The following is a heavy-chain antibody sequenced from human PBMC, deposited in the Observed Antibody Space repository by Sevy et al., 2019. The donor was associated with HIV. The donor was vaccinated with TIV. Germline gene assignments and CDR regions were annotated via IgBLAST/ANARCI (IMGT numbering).Heavy chain of an antibody. CDR3: AREGCTKPHDY. D-gene: IGHD2-8*01. V-gene: IGHV3-23*01. J-gene: IGHJ4*02. Sequence: GGSLRLSCAASGFTFRKYSMSWVRQPPGKGLEWVSTLSFGCGEINYADSVKGRFTISRDNSKSSVYLQMNNLRPEDTAVYCCAREGCTKPHDYWGQGTLVTVSS. CDR2: LSFGCGEI. CDR1: GFTFRKYS.